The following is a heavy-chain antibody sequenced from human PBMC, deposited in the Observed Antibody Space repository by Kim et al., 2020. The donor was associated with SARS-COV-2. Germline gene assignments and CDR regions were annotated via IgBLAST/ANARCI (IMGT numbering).Heavy chain of an antibody. CDR2: IIPIFGTA. V-gene: IGHV1-69*13. J-gene: IGHJ4*02. CDR3: ARGLWTTLVTAAFDY. Sequence: SVKVSCKASGGTFSSYAISWVRQAPGQGLEWMGGIIPIFGTANYAQKFQGRVTITADESTSTAYMELSSLRSEDTAVYYCARGLWTTLVTAAFDYWGQGTLVTVSS. D-gene: IGHD2-21*02. CDR1: GGTFSSYA.